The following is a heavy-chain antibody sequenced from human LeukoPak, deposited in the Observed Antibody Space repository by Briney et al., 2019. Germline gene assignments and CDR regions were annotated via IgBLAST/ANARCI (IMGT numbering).Heavy chain of an antibody. V-gene: IGHV4-30-2*01. CDR2: IYHSGST. J-gene: IGHJ6*02. Sequence: SETLSLTCAVSGGSISSGGYSWSWIRQPPGKGLEWIGYIYHSGSTYYNPSLKSRVTISVDRSKNQFSLKLSSVTAADTAVYYCARVPYSSSWPYYYYGMDVWGQGTTVTVSS. D-gene: IGHD6-13*01. CDR3: ARVPYSSSWPYYYYGMDV. CDR1: GGSISSGGYS.